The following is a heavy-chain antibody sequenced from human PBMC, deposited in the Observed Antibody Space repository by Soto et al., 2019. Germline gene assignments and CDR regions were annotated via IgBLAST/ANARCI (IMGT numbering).Heavy chain of an antibody. CDR3: ARAVSGWSFDP. CDR2: INAGNGNT. V-gene: IGHV1-3*01. CDR1: GYTFTSYG. J-gene: IGHJ5*02. D-gene: IGHD6-19*01. Sequence: QAQLVQSGAEVKKPGASVKVSCKASGYTFTSYGIHWVRQAPGQRPEWMGWINAGNGNTKYSHKFQDRLTITRDTSASTAYTELSSLTSEDTAVYYCARAVSGWSFDPWGQGTLVFVSS.